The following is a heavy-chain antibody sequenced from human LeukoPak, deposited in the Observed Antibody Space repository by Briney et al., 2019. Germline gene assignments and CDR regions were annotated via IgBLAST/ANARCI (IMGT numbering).Heavy chain of an antibody. V-gene: IGHV4-61*02. CDR3: ARGDYYDSNSVWFDP. CDR2: IYISGGT. J-gene: IGHJ5*02. CDR1: GGSISSGSYY. Sequence: SETLSLTCTVSGGSISSGSYYWTWMPQPAGKGLEWIVRIYISGGTNYNPSLKSRVTITADTSKNQFSLKLSSVTAADTAEYYCARGDYYDSNSVWFDPWGQGTLVTVSS. D-gene: IGHD3-22*01.